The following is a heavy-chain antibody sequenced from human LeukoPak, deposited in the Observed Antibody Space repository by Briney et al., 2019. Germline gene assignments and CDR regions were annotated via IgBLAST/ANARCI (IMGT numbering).Heavy chain of an antibody. Sequence: GGSLRLSCAASGFTFSSYGMHWVRQAPGKGLEWVAVIWYSGSNKYYADSVKGRFTISRDNSKNTLYLQMNSLSAEDTAVYYCAKDATVTTSGSYFDYWGQGTLVTVSS. J-gene: IGHJ4*02. CDR2: IWYSGSNK. V-gene: IGHV3-33*06. CDR1: GFTFSSYG. CDR3: AKDATVTTSGSYFDY. D-gene: IGHD4-17*01.